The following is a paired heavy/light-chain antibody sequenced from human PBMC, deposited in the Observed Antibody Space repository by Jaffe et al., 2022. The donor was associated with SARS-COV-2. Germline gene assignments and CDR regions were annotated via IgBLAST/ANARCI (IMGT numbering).Light chain of an antibody. Sequence: QSALTQPASVSGSPGQSVTISCTGTSSDVGAYDYVSWYQQHPGKAPKLIIYDVSNRPSGVSHRFSGSKYDNTASLTISGLQADDEADYYCNSFTTGTTLMVFGGGTKVTVL. CDR3: NSFTTGTTLMV. CDR2: DVS. J-gene: IGLJ2*01. V-gene: IGLV2-14*03. CDR1: SSDVGAYDY.
Heavy chain of an antibody. CDR2: IHSDGSTT. D-gene: IGHD3-22*01. CDR3: TRSTYAYDPSGPNYGAFAFDV. CDR1: GFSFSNYW. V-gene: IGHV3-74*01. Sequence: EVQLVESGGGLVQPGGSLRLSCAASGFSFSNYWMHWVRQAPGKGLVWVSRIHSDGSTTRYADSVKGRFSISRDNTKNTLFLQINSLRAEDTAMYFCTRSTYAYDPSGPNYGAFAFDVWGQGTMVTVSS. J-gene: IGHJ3*01.